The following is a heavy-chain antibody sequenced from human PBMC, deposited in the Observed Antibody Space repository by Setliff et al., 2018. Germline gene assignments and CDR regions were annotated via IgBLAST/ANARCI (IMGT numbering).Heavy chain of an antibody. Sequence: PSETLSLTCTVSGGSISTHYWSWIPQPPGKGLEWVGYMYYSEITKYNPSLESRVTISVDTSKNQFSLNLTSVTAADTAVYYCARGLAVNRFDPWGQGTLVTVSS. CDR3: ARGLAVNRFDP. V-gene: IGHV4-59*11. J-gene: IGHJ5*02. D-gene: IGHD3-16*01. CDR2: MYYSEIT. CDR1: GGSISTHY.